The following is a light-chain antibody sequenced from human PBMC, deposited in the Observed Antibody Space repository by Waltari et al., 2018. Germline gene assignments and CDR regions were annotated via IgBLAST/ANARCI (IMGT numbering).Light chain of an antibody. CDR2: EVS. CDR3: SSYTSSSTLV. V-gene: IGLV2-14*01. Sequence: QSALTQPASVSGSPGQSITISCTGTSSDAGGYNYVSWYQQHPGKAPKLMIYEVSNRPSGVSNRFSCSKSGNTASLTISGLQAEDEADDYCSSYTSSSTLVFGGGTKLTVL. J-gene: IGLJ3*02. CDR1: SSDAGGYNY.